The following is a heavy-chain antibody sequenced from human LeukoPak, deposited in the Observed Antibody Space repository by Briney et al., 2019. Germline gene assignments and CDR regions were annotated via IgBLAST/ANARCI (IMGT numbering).Heavy chain of an antibody. CDR2: INHNGST. J-gene: IGHJ4*02. CDR3: ARDNGGPVDY. V-gene: IGHV4-34*01. D-gene: IGHD1-1*01. Sequence: PGXGREWIGEINHNGSTNYNPSLKSRVTISLDTSKNQFSLTLSSVTAADTAVYYCARDNGGPVDYWGQGTLVTVSS.